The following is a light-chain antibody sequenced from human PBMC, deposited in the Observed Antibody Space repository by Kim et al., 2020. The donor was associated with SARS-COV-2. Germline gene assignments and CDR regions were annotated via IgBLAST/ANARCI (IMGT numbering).Light chain of an antibody. V-gene: IGKV1-5*01. Sequence: DIQLTQSPSTLSASVGDRVTITCRASQTISRWLAWYPQKPGKAPKLLIYDASTLQSGVPARFSGSGSGVEFTLTISSLQPEDFASYSCQQYSSQDFTFGGGTKVDI. CDR3: QQYSSQDFT. J-gene: IGKJ4*01. CDR2: DAS. CDR1: QTISRW.